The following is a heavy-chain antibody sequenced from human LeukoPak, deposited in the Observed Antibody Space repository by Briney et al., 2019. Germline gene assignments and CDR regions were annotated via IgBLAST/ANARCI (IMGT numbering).Heavy chain of an antibody. J-gene: IGHJ3*02. Sequence: GGSLRLSCAASGFTFSSYGMPRVRQAPGKGLEWVAVISYDGSNKYYADSVKGRFTIYRDNSKNTLYMQMNSLRAEDTAVYYCAKARIQLWLKDAFDIWGQGTMVTVSS. CDR2: ISYDGSNK. V-gene: IGHV3-30*18. CDR3: AKARIQLWLKDAFDI. CDR1: GFTFSSYG. D-gene: IGHD5-18*01.